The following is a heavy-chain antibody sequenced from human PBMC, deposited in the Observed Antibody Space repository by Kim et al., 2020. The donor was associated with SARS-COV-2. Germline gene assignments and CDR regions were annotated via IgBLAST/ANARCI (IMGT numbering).Heavy chain of an antibody. D-gene: IGHD1-1*01. V-gene: IGHV3-48*02. CDR1: GFTFSAYS. Sequence: GGSLRLSCAASGFTFSAYSMNWVRQAPGKGLEWLSYISGSSKVIYEADSVKGRFTISRDNAKNSLYLQMDSLRDEDTAIYYCARESSVDGATLNDYWGQGTLVTVSS. CDR2: ISGSSKVI. CDR3: ARESSVDGATLNDY. J-gene: IGHJ4*02.